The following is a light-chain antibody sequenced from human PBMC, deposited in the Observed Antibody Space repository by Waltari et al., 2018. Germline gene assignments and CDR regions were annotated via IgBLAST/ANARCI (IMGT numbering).Light chain of an antibody. CDR3: QSYDSSLSSYV. J-gene: IGLJ1*01. Sequence: QSVLTQAPSVSGAPGQRVTISCTGSSSNIGAGYDVHWYQQLPGTAPKLLSYGNNNRPSGVPDRFSGSKSGTSASLAITVLQAEDEADYYCQSYDSSLSSYVFGTGTKVTVL. CDR2: GNN. V-gene: IGLV1-40*01. CDR1: SSNIGAGYD.